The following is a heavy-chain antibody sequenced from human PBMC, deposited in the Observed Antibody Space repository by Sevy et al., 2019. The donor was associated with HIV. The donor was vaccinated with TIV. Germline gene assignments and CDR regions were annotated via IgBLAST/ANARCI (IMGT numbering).Heavy chain of an antibody. CDR1: GFTPSTYG. CDR2: ISYDATNK. D-gene: IGHD1-1*01. Sequence: GGSLRLSCAASGFTPSTYGMHWVRQAPGKGLEWVATISYDATNKHYADSVKGRFTISRDNSRNSLFLQMNSLRSEDTAVYYCALERLSSNVAEYFQNWGQGTLVTVSS. CDR3: ALERLSSNVAEYFQN. J-gene: IGHJ1*01. V-gene: IGHV3-30*19.